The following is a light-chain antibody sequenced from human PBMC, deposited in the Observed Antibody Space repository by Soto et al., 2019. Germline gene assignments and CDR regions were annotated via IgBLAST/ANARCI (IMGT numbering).Light chain of an antibody. Sequence: DVQMTQAPSSLSASVGDRVTITCQASQDISNYLNWYQQKPGKPPKLLIYDASTLETGVPSRFSGSGSGTDFAFTISSLQPEDIATYYCQQYDSLPLFGPGTKVEIK. CDR3: QQYDSLPL. CDR2: DAS. J-gene: IGKJ3*01. V-gene: IGKV1-33*01. CDR1: QDISNY.